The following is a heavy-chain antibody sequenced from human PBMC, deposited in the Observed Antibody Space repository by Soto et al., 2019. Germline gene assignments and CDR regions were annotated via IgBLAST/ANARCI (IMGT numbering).Heavy chain of an antibody. Sequence: QVQLVESGGGVVQPGRSLRLSCAVSGFTVSTYGMHWVRQAPGKGLERVAVISRDGGTKYYADSVKGRFTISGDNSRNRLLLEMNSLRSDDMAVYYCTGEVASGYWGQGTLVTVSS. CDR1: GFTVSTYG. V-gene: IGHV3-30*03. J-gene: IGHJ4*02. D-gene: IGHD2-8*02. CDR2: ISRDGGTK. CDR3: TGEVASGY.